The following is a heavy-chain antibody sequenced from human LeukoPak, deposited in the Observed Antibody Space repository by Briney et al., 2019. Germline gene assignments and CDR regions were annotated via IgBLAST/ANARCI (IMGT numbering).Heavy chain of an antibody. J-gene: IGHJ4*02. D-gene: IGHD6-13*01. CDR3: ARVNLIAAFDY. CDR2: ISSSGSTI. V-gene: IGHV3-48*03. CDR1: GFTFSSYE. Sequence: GGSLRLSCAASGFTFSSYEMNWVRQAPGKGPEWVSYISSSGSTIYYADSVKGRFTISRDNAKNSLYLQMNSLRAEDTAVYYCARVNLIAAFDYWGQGTLVTVSS.